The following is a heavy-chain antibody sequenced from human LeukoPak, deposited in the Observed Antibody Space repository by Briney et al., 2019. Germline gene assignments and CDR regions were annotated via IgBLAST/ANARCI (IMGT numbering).Heavy chain of an antibody. V-gene: IGHV3-21*01. CDR1: GFTLSNYA. J-gene: IGHJ4*02. D-gene: IGHD3-22*01. CDR3: ARDDSSGYYYSDN. CDR2: MSGSSSSR. Sequence: PGGSLRLSCAASGFTLSNYAMSWVRQAPGQGLEWVSSMSGSSSSRYHADSVKGRFTFSRDNAKNSLFLQMNSLRADDTAVYYCARDDSSGYYYSDNWGQGTLVTVSS.